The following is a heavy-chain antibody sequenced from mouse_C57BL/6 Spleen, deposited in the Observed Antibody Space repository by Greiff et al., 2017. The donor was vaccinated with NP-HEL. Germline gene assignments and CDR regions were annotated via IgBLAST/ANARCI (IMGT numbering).Heavy chain of an antibody. Sequence: QVQLQQSGAELVKPGASVKLSCKASGYTFTEYTIHWVKQRSGQGLEWIGWFYPGSGSIKYNEKFKDKATLTADKSSSTVYMELSRLTSEDSAVYFCARHEGVYYGYGGDWYFDVWGTGTTVTVSS. CDR3: ARHEGVYYGYGGDWYFDV. V-gene: IGHV1-62-2*01. CDR2: FYPGSGSI. D-gene: IGHD2-2*01. J-gene: IGHJ1*03. CDR1: GYTFTEYT.